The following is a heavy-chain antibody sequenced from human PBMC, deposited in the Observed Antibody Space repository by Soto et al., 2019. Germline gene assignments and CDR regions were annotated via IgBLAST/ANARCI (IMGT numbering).Heavy chain of an antibody. CDR3: ARGIATGQLDP. J-gene: IGHJ5*02. Sequence: QVQLVQSGAEVKKPGASVKISCKASGYTFTRYTMTCVRQAPGQRLEWMGWINPDNGNTKSSQKFQDRVIITRDTSASTAYMDLSSLRSEDTAVYYCARGIATGQLDPWGQGTLVTVSS. CDR2: INPDNGNT. D-gene: IGHD2-15*01. V-gene: IGHV1-3*01. CDR1: GYTFTRYT.